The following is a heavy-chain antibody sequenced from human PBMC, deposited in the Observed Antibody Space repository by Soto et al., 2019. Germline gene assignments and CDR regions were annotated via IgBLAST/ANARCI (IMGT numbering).Heavy chain of an antibody. Sequence: PSETLYLTCTVPGGSISHHYWSWIRQPPGKGLEWIGYIYYSGNTYYNPSLKSRVMISVDTSKNQFSLNLSSVTAADTAVYYCASGYYDILTGRDTKYYFDYWGQGALVTVS. V-gene: IGHV4-30-4*01. D-gene: IGHD3-9*01. CDR3: ASGYYDILTGRDTKYYFDY. CDR2: IYYSGNT. J-gene: IGHJ4*02. CDR1: GGSISHHY.